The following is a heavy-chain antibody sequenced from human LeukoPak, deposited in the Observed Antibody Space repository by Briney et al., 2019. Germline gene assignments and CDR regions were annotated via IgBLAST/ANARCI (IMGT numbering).Heavy chain of an antibody. D-gene: IGHD6-13*01. J-gene: IGHJ5*02. CDR1: GYTFTSYG. CDR2: ISAYNGNT. V-gene: IGHV1-18*01. Sequence: GASETVSCKASGYTFTSYGISWVRQAPGQGLEWMGWISAYNGNTNYAQKIQGRVTMTTDTSTSRAYMELRSLRSEDTAVYYCASAPPYSSSWYSDPVYYLNWFDPWGQGTLVTVSS. CDR3: ASAPPYSSSWYSDPVYYLNWFDP.